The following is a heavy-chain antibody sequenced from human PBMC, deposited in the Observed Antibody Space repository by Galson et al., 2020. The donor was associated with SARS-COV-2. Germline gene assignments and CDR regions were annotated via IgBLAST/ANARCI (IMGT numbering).Heavy chain of an antibody. J-gene: IGHJ4*02. Sequence: GESLKISCATSGFIFSNYAMSWVRQAPGKGLEWVSGISGSGGTTYYADSVKGRFTISRDNSKNTLYLQMNSLRAEDTALYYCAKKGELTMVLKGSFDYWGQGTLVTVSS. CDR1: GFIFSNYA. CDR3: AKKGELTMVLKGSFDY. V-gene: IGHV3-23*01. D-gene: IGHD3-16*01. CDR2: ISGSGGTT.